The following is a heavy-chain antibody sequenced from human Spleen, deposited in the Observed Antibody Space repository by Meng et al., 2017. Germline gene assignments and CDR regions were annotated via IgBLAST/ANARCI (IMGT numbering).Heavy chain of an antibody. V-gene: IGHV4-31*03. Sequence: QVQVQESGPGLVKPSQTLSLTCTVSGGSISSGGYYWSWIRQHPGKGLEWIGYIYYSGSTYYNPSLKSRVTISVDTSKNQFSLKLSSVTAADTAVYYCARGPLTRGDIAWFDPWGQGTLVTVSS. CDR2: IYYSGST. CDR1: GGSISSGGYY. CDR3: ARGPLTRGDIAWFDP. D-gene: IGHD2-21*02. J-gene: IGHJ5*02.